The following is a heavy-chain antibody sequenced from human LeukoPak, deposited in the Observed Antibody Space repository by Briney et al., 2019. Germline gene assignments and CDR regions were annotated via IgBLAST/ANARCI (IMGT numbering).Heavy chain of an antibody. CDR3: ARGVSYSSSPSGFDP. CDR1: GFTFSSYA. D-gene: IGHD6-13*01. Sequence: GGSLRLSCAASGFTFSSYAMHWVRQAPGKGLEWVAVISYDGSNKYYADSVKGRFTISRDNSKNTLCLQMNSLRAEDAAVYYCARGVSYSSSPSGFDPWGQGTLVTVSS. V-gene: IGHV3-30-3*01. CDR2: ISYDGSNK. J-gene: IGHJ5*02.